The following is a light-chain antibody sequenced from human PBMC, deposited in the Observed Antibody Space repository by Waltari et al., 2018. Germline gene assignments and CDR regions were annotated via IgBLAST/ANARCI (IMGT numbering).Light chain of an antibody. CDR2: YDD. V-gene: IGLV1-36*01. CDR1: SSNIGNNA. CDR3: AVCDDTVSGYV. Sequence: QSVLTQPPSVSEAPKQRVTISCSGSSSNIGNNAVNWYQQLPGKSPKLLIYYDDVLSPGGPDRFSGSKSGTSASLAISGLQSEDEADYYCAVCDDTVSGYVFGSGTKVTVL. J-gene: IGLJ1*01.